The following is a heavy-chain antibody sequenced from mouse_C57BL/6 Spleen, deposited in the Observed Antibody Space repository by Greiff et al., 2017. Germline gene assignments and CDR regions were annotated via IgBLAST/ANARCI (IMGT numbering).Heavy chain of an antibody. Sequence: EVQGVEPGPVLVKPGASVKMSCKASGYTFTDYYMNWVKQSPGKSLEWIGVINPYNGGTSYNKKFKSKATLTVETSSSTAYMELISLTSEYSAVYYCASGTTAQPEACWGQGTLVTVSS. CDR1: GYTFTDYY. CDR3: ASGTTAQPEAC. CDR2: INPYNGGT. J-gene: IGHJ3*01. V-gene: IGHV1-19*01. D-gene: IGHD1-2*01.